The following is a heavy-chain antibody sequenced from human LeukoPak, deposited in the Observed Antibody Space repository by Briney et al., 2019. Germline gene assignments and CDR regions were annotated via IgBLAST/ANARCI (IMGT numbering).Heavy chain of an antibody. CDR1: GYTFNHHG. CDR2: VSCFNGDT. J-gene: IGHJ4*02. D-gene: IGHD6-19*01. Sequence: ASVKVSCKASGYTFNHHGISSVRQAPGQGLEWMGWVSCFNGDTHYAQKFQGRVTMTRDTSTTTAYMELRSLRSDDTALYYCARDPTNTSGRYAYFDFWGQGTLVTVSS. V-gene: IGHV1-18*01. CDR3: ARDPTNTSGRYAYFDF.